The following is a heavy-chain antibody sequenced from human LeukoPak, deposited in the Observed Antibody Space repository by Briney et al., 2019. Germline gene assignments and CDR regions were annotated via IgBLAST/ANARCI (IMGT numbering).Heavy chain of an antibody. J-gene: IGHJ4*02. D-gene: IGHD1-26*01. CDR3: ARDLRGAPDY. V-gene: IGHV3-21*01. CDR1: GFTFSSYS. Sequence: GGSLRLSCAASGFTFSSYSMNWVRQAPGKGLEWVSSISSSSSYIYYADSVKGRFTISRDNAKNSPYLQMNSLRAEDTAVYYCARDLRGAPDYWGQGTLVTVSS. CDR2: ISSSSSYI.